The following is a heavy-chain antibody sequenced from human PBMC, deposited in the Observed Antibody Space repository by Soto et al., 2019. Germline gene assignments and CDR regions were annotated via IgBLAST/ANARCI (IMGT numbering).Heavy chain of an antibody. Sequence: QITLKESGPTLVKPTQTLTLTCTFSGVSLSTSGVGVGWIRQPPGKALEWLALIYWDDNKRYSPSLKTRLTITKDTSKNQVVLTMTNMDPVDTATYFCAHRIVTNNWFDPWGQGPLVTVSS. J-gene: IGHJ5*02. V-gene: IGHV2-5*02. CDR1: GVSLSTSGVG. D-gene: IGHD3-22*01. CDR2: IYWDDNK. CDR3: AHRIVTNNWFDP.